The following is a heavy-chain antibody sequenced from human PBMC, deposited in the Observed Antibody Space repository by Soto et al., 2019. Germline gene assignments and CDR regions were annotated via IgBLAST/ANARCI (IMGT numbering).Heavy chain of an antibody. CDR3: ARSGDNYNRLDY. J-gene: IGHJ4*02. Sequence: PWGSLRLSCEGSGFTFVDYYISCIRQSTLKGREWISYSSNSGTFSRYADSVKGRFSISRDNTKNLLYLQMNSLRAEDTAVYYCARSGDNYNRLDYWGQGTPVTVSS. CDR2: SSNSGTFS. CDR1: GFTFVDYY. V-gene: IGHV3-11*06. D-gene: IGHD1-1*01.